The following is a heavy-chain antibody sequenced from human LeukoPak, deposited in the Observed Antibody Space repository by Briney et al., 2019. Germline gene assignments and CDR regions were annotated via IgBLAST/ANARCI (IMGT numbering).Heavy chain of an antibody. J-gene: IGHJ5*02. CDR2: ISGSGGST. Sequence: GGSLRLSCAASGFTFSSYAMSWVRQAPGKGLEWVSSISGSGGSTYYAGSVKGRFTISRDNSKNTLYLQMNSLGAEDTAVYYCAKDSEAYSSSHWFDPWGQGTLVTVSS. CDR1: GFTFSSYA. D-gene: IGHD6-13*01. V-gene: IGHV3-23*01. CDR3: AKDSEAYSSSHWFDP.